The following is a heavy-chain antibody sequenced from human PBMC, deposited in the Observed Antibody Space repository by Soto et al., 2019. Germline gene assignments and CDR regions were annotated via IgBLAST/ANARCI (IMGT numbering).Heavy chain of an antibody. CDR3: AKGSGVNSLNSYYYYGIDV. CDR1: GFTFSSYG. V-gene: IGHV3-30*18. D-gene: IGHD2-8*02. Sequence: GGSLRLSCAASGFTFSSYGMHWVRQAPGKGLEWVAVISYDGSNKYYADSVKGRFTISRDNSKNTLYLQMNSLRAEDTAVYYCAKGSGVNSLNSYYYYGIDVWGQGTTVTVSS. CDR2: ISYDGSNK. J-gene: IGHJ6*02.